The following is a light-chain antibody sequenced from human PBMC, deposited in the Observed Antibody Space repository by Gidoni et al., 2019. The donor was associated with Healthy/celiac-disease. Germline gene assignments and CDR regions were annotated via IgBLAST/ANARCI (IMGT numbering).Light chain of an antibody. CDR1: QSVSSRY. CDR2: GAS. Sequence: EIALTQSPGTLSLSPGDRATLSCRASQSVSSRYLAWYQQKPGQAHSLLIYGASGRTTGIPDRVRGSGCGTDFTLTISRLKPEDVEVYYYQRYGSLPPMCSFGQGTKVEIK. J-gene: IGKJ2*04. CDR3: QRYGSLPPMCS. V-gene: IGKV3-20*01.